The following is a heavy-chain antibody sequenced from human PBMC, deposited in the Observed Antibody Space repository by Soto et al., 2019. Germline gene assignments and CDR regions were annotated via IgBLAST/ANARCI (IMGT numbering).Heavy chain of an antibody. CDR1: GGSISSGGYY. J-gene: IGHJ4*02. Sequence: QVQLQESGPGLVKPSQTLSLTCTVSGGSISSGGYYWSWIRHQPGKGLEWIGYIYYSGSTYYNPSLKSRVTISVDTSKNQFSLKLSSVTAAYTAVYYCARGPGIMAKIDYWGQGTLVTVSS. V-gene: IGHV4-31*03. CDR3: ARGPGIMAKIDY. D-gene: IGHD3-16*01. CDR2: IYYSGST.